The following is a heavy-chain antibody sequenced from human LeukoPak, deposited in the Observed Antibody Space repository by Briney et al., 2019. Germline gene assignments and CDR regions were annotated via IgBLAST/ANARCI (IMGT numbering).Heavy chain of an antibody. CDR3: AKDRDYGDYLDY. CDR1: GFTLSSYA. CDR2: ISWNSGSI. Sequence: GGSLRLSCAASGFTLSSYAMSWACQAPGKGLEWVSGISWNSGSIGYADSVKGRFTISRDNAKNSLYLQMNRLRAEDTALYYCAKDRDYGDYLDYWGQGTLVTVSS. D-gene: IGHD4-17*01. J-gene: IGHJ4*02. V-gene: IGHV3-9*01.